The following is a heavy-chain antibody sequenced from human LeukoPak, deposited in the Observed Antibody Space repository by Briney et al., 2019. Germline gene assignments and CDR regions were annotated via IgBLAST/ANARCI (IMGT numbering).Heavy chain of an antibody. Sequence: PGRCLRLSCAASGFTFDDYAMHWVRHAPGKGLEWVSGISWNSGSISYADSVKGRFTISRDNAKNSLYLQMNSLRAEDTALYYCAKDSPARQKYYYDSSGSAFDIWGQGTMVTVSS. CDR3: AKDSPARQKYYYDSSGSAFDI. D-gene: IGHD3-22*01. CDR2: ISWNSGSI. J-gene: IGHJ3*02. V-gene: IGHV3-9*01. CDR1: GFTFDDYA.